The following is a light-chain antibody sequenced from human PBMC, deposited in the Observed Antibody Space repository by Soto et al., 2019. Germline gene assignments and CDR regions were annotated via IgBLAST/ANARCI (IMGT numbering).Light chain of an antibody. Sequence: DIVMTQSPNSLAVSLGEMATINCKSSQSLLSSSNNKNYLAWFQQKPGQAPKLLISSASTRYSGVPDRFSGSGSGTDFTLTIGSLQAEDVAVYYCQQYYGSPITFGPGTKLEIK. CDR3: QQYYGSPIT. V-gene: IGKV4-1*01. J-gene: IGKJ3*01. CDR1: QSLLSSSNNKNY. CDR2: SAS.